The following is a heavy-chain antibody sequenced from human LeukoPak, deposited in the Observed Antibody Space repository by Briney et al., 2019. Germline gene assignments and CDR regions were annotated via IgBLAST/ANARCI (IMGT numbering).Heavy chain of an antibody. Sequence: SETLSLTCTVSGGSISSYYWSWIRLPPGKGLEWIGYIYYSGSTTYNPSLKSRVTISVDTSKNQLSLKLSSVTAADTAVYYCARHWETSSWYVDYWGQGTLVT. D-gene: IGHD6-13*01. CDR3: ARHWETSSWYVDY. CDR1: GGSISSYY. CDR2: IYYSGST. J-gene: IGHJ4*02. V-gene: IGHV4-59*08.